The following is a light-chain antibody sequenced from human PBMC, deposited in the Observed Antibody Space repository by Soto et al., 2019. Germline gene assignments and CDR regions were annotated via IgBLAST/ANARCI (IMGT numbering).Light chain of an antibody. CDR3: GTWDRSLSAGV. Sequence: QSVLTQPPSVSATPGQTVTISCSGSSSSIGSHSVSWYQLLPGTAPRLLIYDNDKRPSDIPDRFSGSKSGTSATLGITGLQTGDEAVYFCGTWDRSLSAGVFGTGTKVTVL. J-gene: IGLJ1*01. CDR1: SSSIGSHS. CDR2: DND. V-gene: IGLV1-51*01.